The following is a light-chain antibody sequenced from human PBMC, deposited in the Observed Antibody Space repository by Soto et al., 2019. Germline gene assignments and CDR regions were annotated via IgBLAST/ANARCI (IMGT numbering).Light chain of an antibody. Sequence: EIVLTQSPGTLSLSPGERATLSCRASQSVSSSYLAWYQQKPGQAPRLLIYGASSRATGIPDRFSGSGSETDFTLTFSRLEPEDFAVSYCQQYGSSPRTFGQGTK. CDR2: GAS. V-gene: IGKV3-20*01. CDR3: QQYGSSPRT. CDR1: QSVSSSY. J-gene: IGKJ2*01.